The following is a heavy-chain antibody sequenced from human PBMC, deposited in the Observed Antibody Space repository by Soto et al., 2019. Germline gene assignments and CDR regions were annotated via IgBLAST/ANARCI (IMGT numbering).Heavy chain of an antibody. J-gene: IGHJ4*02. CDR1: GGSISSGGYS. CDR3: ERVGGKDYDILTGLDY. D-gene: IGHD3-9*01. V-gene: IGHV4-30-2*01. Sequence: SETLSLTCAVSGGSISSGGYSWSWIRQPPGKGLEWIGYIYHSGSTNYNPSLKSRVTISVDKSKNQFSLKLSSVTAADTAVYYCERVGGKDYDILTGLDYWGQGTLVTVSS. CDR2: IYHSGST.